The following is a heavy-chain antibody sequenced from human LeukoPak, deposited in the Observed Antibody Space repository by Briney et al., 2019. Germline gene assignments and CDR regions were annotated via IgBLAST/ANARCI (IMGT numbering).Heavy chain of an antibody. Sequence: GSLRLSCAASGFTFSSYWMSWIRQPPGKGLEWIGEINHSGSTNYNPSLKSRVTISVDTSKNQFSLKLSSVTAADTAVYYCARGRKGGMVLDYWGQGTLVTVSS. V-gene: IGHV4-34*01. CDR3: ARGRKGGMVLDY. D-gene: IGHD3-10*01. CDR1: GFTFSSYW. CDR2: INHSGST. J-gene: IGHJ4*02.